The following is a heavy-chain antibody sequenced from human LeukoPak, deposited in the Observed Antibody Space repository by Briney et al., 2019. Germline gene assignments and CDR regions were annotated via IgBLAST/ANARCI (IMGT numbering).Heavy chain of an antibody. CDR1: GFTFSSYS. Sequence: PGGSLRLSCAASGFTFSSYSMNWVRQAPGKGLEWVSPISSSSSYIYYADSVKGRFTISRDNAKNSLYLQMNSLRAEDTAVYYCARDQVSVAGTGDDAFDIWGQGTMVTVSS. V-gene: IGHV3-21*01. J-gene: IGHJ3*02. CDR2: ISSSSSYI. D-gene: IGHD6-19*01. CDR3: ARDQVSVAGTGDDAFDI.